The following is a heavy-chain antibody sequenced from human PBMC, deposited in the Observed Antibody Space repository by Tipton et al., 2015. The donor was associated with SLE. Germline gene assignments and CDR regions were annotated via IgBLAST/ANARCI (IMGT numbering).Heavy chain of an antibody. V-gene: IGHV4-34*01. CDR3: ARDLGDDI. CDR1: GGSFSGYY. CDR2: INHSGST. J-gene: IGHJ3*02. Sequence: TLSLTCAAYGGSFSGYYWSWIRQPPGKGLEWIGEINHSGSTNYNPSLKSRVTISVDTSKNQFSLKLSSVTAADTAVYYCARDLGDDIWGQGTMVTVSS. D-gene: IGHD3-16*01.